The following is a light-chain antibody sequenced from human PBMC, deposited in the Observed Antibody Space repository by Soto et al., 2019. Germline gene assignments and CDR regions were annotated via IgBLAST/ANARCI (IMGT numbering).Light chain of an antibody. J-gene: IGKJ3*01. CDR2: DAS. V-gene: IGKV3-20*01. CDR3: QHYGSSYT. Sequence: DIVLTQSPGTMSLSPGERATLSCRASQTVNTNSLAWYQHKPGQALRLLIYDASSRPPGVSDRFIGSGSGTDFTLTISTLEPDDFAIYYCQHYGSSYTFGPGTKVDIK. CDR1: QTVNTNS.